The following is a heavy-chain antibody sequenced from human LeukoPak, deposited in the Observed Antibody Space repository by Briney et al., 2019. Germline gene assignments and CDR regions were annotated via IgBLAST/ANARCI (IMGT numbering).Heavy chain of an antibody. Sequence: GGSLRLSCAASGLTFSSYNMNWVRQAPGKGLGWVASISSSSTHLFYADSVQGRSTISRYNAKNSLYLQMRSLRAEDTAVYYWAKDLDIVVVPASWFDPWGQGTLVTVSS. CDR1: GLTFSSYN. CDR3: AKDLDIVVVPASWFDP. D-gene: IGHD2-2*03. CDR2: ISSSSTHL. J-gene: IGHJ5*02. V-gene: IGHV3-21*01.